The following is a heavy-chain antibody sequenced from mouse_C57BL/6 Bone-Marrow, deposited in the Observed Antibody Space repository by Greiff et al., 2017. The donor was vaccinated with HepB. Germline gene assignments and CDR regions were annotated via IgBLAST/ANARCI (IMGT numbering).Heavy chain of an antibody. Sequence: VQLQESGAELVKPGASVKISCKASGYAFSIYWMNWVKQRPGKGLEWIGQIYPGDGDTNYNGKFKGKATLTADKSSSTAYMQLSSLTSEDSAVYFCARRAYGSSHWYFDVWGTGTTVTVSS. V-gene: IGHV1-80*01. CDR1: GYAFSIYW. CDR2: IYPGDGDT. CDR3: ARRAYGSSHWYFDV. J-gene: IGHJ1*03. D-gene: IGHD1-1*01.